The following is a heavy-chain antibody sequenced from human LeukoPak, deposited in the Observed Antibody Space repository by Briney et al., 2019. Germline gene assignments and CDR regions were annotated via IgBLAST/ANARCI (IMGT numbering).Heavy chain of an antibody. J-gene: IGHJ4*02. CDR2: INSCERTT. Sequence: PGGSLRLSCAASGFTFSTYWMHWVRQAPGKGLVWVSHINSCERTTNYADSVKGRFTISRDNAKNTLYLQMNSLRVEDAAVYYCARGFLGSCSGGSCYSGYWGQGTLVAVSS. CDR3: ARGFLGSCSGGSCYSGY. V-gene: IGHV3-74*01. CDR1: GFTFSTYW. D-gene: IGHD2-15*01.